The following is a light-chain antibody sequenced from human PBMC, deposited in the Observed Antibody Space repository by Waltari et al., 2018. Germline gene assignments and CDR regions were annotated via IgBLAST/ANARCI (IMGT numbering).Light chain of an antibody. V-gene: IGKV2-28*01. Sequence: DTVMTQSPLSLPVTPGEPASISCSSSQSLRHCNGHNYLDWYLQKPGQSPQLLIYLGSNRASGVPDRFGGSGSGTDFTLKISRVEAEDVGVYYCMQSLQTPYTFGQGTKLEIK. CDR1: QSLRHCNGHNY. CDR2: LGS. CDR3: MQSLQTPYT. J-gene: IGKJ2*01.